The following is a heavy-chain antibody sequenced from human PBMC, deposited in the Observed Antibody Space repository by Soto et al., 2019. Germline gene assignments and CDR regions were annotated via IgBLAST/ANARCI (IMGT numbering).Heavy chain of an antibody. CDR3: ARHRLPHENCIDS. V-gene: IGHV4-59*01. J-gene: IGHJ5*01. CDR2: IYYSGST. CDR1: GGSISSYY. Sequence: SETLSLTCTVSGGSISSYYWSWIRQPPGKGLEWIGYIYYSGSTNYNPSLKSRVTISVDTSKNQFSLKLSSVTAADTAVYYCARHRLPHENCIDSWGQGTLVTVSS.